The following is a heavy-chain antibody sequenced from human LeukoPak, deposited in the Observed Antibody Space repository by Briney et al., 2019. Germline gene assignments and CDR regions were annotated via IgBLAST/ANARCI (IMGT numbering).Heavy chain of an antibody. Sequence: GGSLRLSWAAAGSTFSSFCMHWVRQAPGKGLEWVAVISYDGSKKYYADSVKGRFTISRDNSKNTLYLQMNSLRAEDTAVYYCAKEIKYSSGLFHYYGMDVWGQGTTVTVSS. CDR3: AKEIKYSSGLFHYYGMDV. D-gene: IGHD6-25*01. CDR2: ISYDGSKK. V-gene: IGHV3-30*18. CDR1: GSTFSSFC. J-gene: IGHJ6*02.